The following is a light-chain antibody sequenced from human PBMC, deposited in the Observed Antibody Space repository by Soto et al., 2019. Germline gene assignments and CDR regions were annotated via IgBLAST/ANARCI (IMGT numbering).Light chain of an antibody. CDR2: DVS. Sequence: LTQPRSVSGSPGQSVTISCSGTSSDVGGYNYASWYQQHPGKAPKLMIYDVSKRPSGVPDRFSGSKSGNTASLTISGLQAEDEADYYCCSYAGRYTYVFGTGTKVTV. V-gene: IGLV2-11*01. J-gene: IGLJ1*01. CDR3: CSYAGRYTYV. CDR1: SSDVGGYNY.